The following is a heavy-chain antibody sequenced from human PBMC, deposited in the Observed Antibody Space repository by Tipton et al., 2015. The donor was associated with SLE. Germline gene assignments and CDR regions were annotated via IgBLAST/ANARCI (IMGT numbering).Heavy chain of an antibody. D-gene: IGHD6-13*01. CDR1: GFTFGDYA. V-gene: IGHV3-30*02. Sequence: SLRLSCTASGFTFGDYAMSWFRQAPGKGLEWVAFIRYDGSNKYYADSVKGRFTISRDNSKNTLYLQMNSLRAEDTAVYYCAKAENGSWPEYFQHWGQGTLVTVSS. CDR2: IRYDGSNK. CDR3: AKAENGSWPEYFQH. J-gene: IGHJ1*01.